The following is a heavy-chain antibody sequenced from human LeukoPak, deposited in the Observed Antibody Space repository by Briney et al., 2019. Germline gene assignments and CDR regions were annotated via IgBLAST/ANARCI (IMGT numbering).Heavy chain of an antibody. CDR3: AINYYDSSAYALHY. J-gene: IGHJ4*02. Sequence: PGRSLRLSCAGSRFTFSDFGMHWVRQAPGKGLEWVAVIWHDGTKRHYAESVKGRFAISRDDSRNTLYLQMNSLRADDTAVHYCAINYYDSSAYALHYWGQGTLVTVSS. V-gene: IGHV3-33*01. CDR2: IWHDGTKR. D-gene: IGHD3-22*01. CDR1: RFTFSDFG.